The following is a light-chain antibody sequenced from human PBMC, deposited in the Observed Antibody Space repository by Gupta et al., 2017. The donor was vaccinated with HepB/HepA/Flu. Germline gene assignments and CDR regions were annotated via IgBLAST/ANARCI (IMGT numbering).Light chain of an antibody. J-gene: IGKJ4*01. CDR2: GTS. Sequence: EIVLTHSPGTLSLSPGERVTHSCRASQSFSRTFLGWYQQKPGQAPRLLIYGTSNRATGIPDRFSGSGSGTDFTLTISGLEHEAIAVYYCHQVCSSPITFGRGTKVEIK. CDR1: QSFSRTF. CDR3: HQVCSSPIT. V-gene: IGKV3-20*01.